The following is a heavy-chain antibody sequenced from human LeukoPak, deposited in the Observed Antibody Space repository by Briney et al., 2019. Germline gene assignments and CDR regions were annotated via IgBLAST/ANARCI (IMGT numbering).Heavy chain of an antibody. Sequence: GASVKVSCKASGGTFSSYAISWVRQAPGQGLEWMGGIIPIFGTVNYAQKFQGRVTITADESTSTAYMELSSLRSEDTAVYYCAREGYDAFDIWGQGTMVTVSS. CDR3: AREGYDAFDI. D-gene: IGHD3-22*01. CDR2: IIPIFGTV. V-gene: IGHV1-69*13. J-gene: IGHJ3*02. CDR1: GGTFSSYA.